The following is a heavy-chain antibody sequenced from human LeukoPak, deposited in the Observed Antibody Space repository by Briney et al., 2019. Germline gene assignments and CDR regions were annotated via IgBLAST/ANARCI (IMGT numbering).Heavy chain of an antibody. Sequence: GASVKVSCKASGYTFTAFAISWVRQAPGQGLECMGWISGYNGNTNYAQKLQGRVTMTTDTSTSTAYMELRSLRSDDTAVYYCARERRVGAIFDYWGQGTLVTVSS. D-gene: IGHD1-26*01. J-gene: IGHJ4*02. CDR2: ISGYNGNT. V-gene: IGHV1-18*01. CDR3: ARERRVGAIFDY. CDR1: GYTFTAFA.